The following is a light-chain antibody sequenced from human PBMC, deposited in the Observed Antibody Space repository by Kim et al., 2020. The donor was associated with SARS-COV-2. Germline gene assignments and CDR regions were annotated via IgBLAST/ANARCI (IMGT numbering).Light chain of an antibody. CDR1: NIGSKS. CDR3: QVWDSSSDHVV. CDR2: YDS. V-gene: IGLV3-21*04. J-gene: IGLJ2*01. Sequence: SYELTQPPSVSVAPGKTARITCGGNNIGSKSVHWYQQKPGQAPVLVIYYDSDRPSGIPERFSGSNSGNTATLTISRVEAGDEADYYGQVWDSSSDHVVFG.